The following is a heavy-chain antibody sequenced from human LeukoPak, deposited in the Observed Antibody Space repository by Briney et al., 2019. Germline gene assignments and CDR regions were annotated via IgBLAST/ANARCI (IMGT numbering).Heavy chain of an antibody. Sequence: PSETLSLTCAVSGYSISSGYYWGWIRQPPGNRREWTGSIYHSGSTYYNPSLKNRATISVDTCKNQFSLKLSSVTAADTAVYYCARLGWSRTAFDYWGQGTLVTVYS. CDR2: IYHSGST. D-gene: IGHD2-15*01. CDR3: ARLGWSRTAFDY. V-gene: IGHV4-38-2*01. J-gene: IGHJ4*02. CDR1: GYSISSGYY.